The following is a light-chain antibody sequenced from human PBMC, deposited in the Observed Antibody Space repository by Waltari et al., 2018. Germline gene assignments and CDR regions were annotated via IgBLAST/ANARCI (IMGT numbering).Light chain of an antibody. J-gene: IGLJ2*01. CDR2: GDN. CDR1: SLRRFF. CDR3: HSRDTTSTRV. Sequence: SSELTQDPAMSVAPGQAVTITCHGDSLRRFFASWYQQRPGQAPFLVVYGDNNRPSGIPDRFSGSTSGGTAFLTITGAQADDEAVCFCHSRDTTSTRVFGGGTRLTV. V-gene: IGLV3-19*01.